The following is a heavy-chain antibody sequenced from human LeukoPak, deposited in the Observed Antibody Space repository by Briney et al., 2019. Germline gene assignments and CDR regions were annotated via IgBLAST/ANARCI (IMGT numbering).Heavy chain of an antibody. CDR3: ARGRFGSVVVPFDY. Sequence: GGSLRLSCAASGFTFSSYDMLWVRHATGKGLEWVSAIGTAGDTYYPGSVKGRFTISRENAKNSLYLQMNSLRAGDTAVYYCARGRFGSVVVPFDYWGQGTLVTVSS. CDR1: GFTFSSYD. CDR2: IGTAGDT. D-gene: IGHD3-22*01. V-gene: IGHV3-13*01. J-gene: IGHJ4*02.